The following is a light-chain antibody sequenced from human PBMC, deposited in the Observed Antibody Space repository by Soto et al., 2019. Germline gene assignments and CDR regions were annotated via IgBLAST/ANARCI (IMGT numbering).Light chain of an antibody. CDR3: QQYGSSHPLT. Sequence: DILLTQSPGTLSLPPGQGATLSCRASQSLTSNSLAWYQQKPGQAPRLLIYGASSRATGIPDRFSGSGSGTDFTLTISRLEPEDFAVYHCQQYGSSHPLTFGGGTKVDI. CDR1: QSLTSNS. J-gene: IGKJ4*01. CDR2: GAS. V-gene: IGKV3-20*01.